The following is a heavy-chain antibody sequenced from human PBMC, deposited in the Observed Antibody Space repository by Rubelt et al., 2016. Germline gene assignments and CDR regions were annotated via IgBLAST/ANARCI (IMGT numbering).Heavy chain of an antibody. CDR2: ISANGDRT. Sequence: MTWVRQAPGKGLEWVSGISANGDRTYYADSVKGRFTVSRDNSKNTLYLQMSSLRAEDTAVYYCAKGNGVTCFFGLDYWGQGTLVAVSS. D-gene: IGHD2-8*01. CDR3: AKGNGVTCFFGLDY. J-gene: IGHJ4*02. V-gene: IGHV3-23*01.